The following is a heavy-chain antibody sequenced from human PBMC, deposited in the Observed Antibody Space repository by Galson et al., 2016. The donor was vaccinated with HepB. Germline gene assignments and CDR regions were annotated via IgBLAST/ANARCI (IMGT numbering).Heavy chain of an antibody. CDR3: AKDGDFESSGFDY. CDR2: ISYDGSSK. CDR1: GFTFRTYG. D-gene: IGHD3-22*01. J-gene: IGHJ4*01. Sequence: SLRLSCAASGFTFRTYGMHWVRQAPGKGLEWVAVISYDGSSKDFADSVKGRFTISRDNSKNTVYLQMGSLRGEDTAVYYCAKDGDFESSGFDYWGHGTLVTGSS. V-gene: IGHV3-30*18.